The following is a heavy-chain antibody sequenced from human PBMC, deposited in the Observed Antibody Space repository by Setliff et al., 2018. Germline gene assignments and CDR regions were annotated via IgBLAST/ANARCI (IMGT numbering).Heavy chain of an antibody. V-gene: IGHV4-39*01. J-gene: IGHJ6*03. CDR2: IYYSGST. D-gene: IGHD3-3*01. CDR1: GGSISSSSYY. Sequence: SETLSLTCTVSGGSISSSSYYWGWIRQPPGKGLEWIGSIYYSGSTYYNPSLKSRVTISVDTSKNQFSLRLSSVTAADTAAYYCARAGPYYDFWSGYYRTMDVWGKGTTVTVSS. CDR3: ARAGPYYDFWSGYYRTMDV.